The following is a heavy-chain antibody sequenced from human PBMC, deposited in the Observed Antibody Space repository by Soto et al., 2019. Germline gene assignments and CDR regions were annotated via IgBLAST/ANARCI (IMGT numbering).Heavy chain of an antibody. Sequence: EVQLLESGGGLVQPGGSLRLSCAASGFTFSRYAMSWVRQAPGKGLEWVSAISGSGGSTHYAASVKGRFTISRDNSKNTLYLQMNSLRAEDTAVYYCAKESAYSGYEYFDYWGQGTLVSVSS. CDR3: AKESAYSGYEYFDY. CDR1: GFTFSRYA. V-gene: IGHV3-23*01. J-gene: IGHJ4*02. D-gene: IGHD5-12*01. CDR2: ISGSGGST.